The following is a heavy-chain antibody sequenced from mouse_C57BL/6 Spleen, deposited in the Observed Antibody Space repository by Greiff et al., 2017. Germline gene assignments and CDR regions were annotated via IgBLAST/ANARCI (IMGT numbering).Heavy chain of an antibody. CDR1: GYTFTSYW. V-gene: IGHV1-64*01. CDR2: IHPNSGST. CDR3: ASEAYDGYYAWFAY. Sequence: VQLQQPGAELVKPGASVKLSCKASGYTFTSYWMHWVKQRPGQGLEWIGMIHPNSGSTNYNEKFKSKATLTVDKSSSTAYMQLSSLTSEDSAVYYCASEAYDGYYAWFAYWGQGTLVTVSA. J-gene: IGHJ3*01. D-gene: IGHD2-3*01.